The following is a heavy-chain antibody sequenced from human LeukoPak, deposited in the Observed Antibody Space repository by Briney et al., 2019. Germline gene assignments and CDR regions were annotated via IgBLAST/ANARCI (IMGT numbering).Heavy chain of an antibody. CDR1: GGSISSYY. CDR3: ARHLSGGSGSYYYYYMDV. CDR2: IYYSGST. Sequence: SETLSLTCTVSGGSISSYYWSWIRQPSGRGLEWIGYIYYSGSTNYNPSLKSRVTISVDTSKNQFSLKLSSVTAADTAVYYCARHLSGGSGSYYYYYMDVWGKGTTVTVSS. D-gene: IGHD3-10*01. J-gene: IGHJ6*03. V-gene: IGHV4-59*01.